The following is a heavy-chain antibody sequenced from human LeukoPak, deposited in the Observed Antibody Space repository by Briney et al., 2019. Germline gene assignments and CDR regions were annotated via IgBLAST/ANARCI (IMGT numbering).Heavy chain of an antibody. CDR1: GGSISSYY. V-gene: IGHV4-59*08. J-gene: IGHJ4*02. D-gene: IGHD6-19*01. CDR2: INHSGST. Sequence: KPSETLSLTCTVSGGSISSYYWSWIRQSPGKGLEWIGYINHSGSTNYNPSLKSRVTISIDTSKNQFSLELSSVTAADTAVYYCARRYSSGGGYLDFWGQGTLVTVSS. CDR3: ARRYSSGGGYLDF.